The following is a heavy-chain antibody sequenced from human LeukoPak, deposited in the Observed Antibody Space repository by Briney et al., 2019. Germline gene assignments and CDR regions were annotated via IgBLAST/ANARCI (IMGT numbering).Heavy chain of an antibody. V-gene: IGHV4-38-2*01. CDR3: ARTTVTSPASGPFDY. Sequence: PSETLSLTCGVSGYSISSGYHWGWIRQPPGKGLEWIAAIYHSGTTYYNPSLKSRVTISVDTSKNQFSLKLSSVTAAETAVYYCARTTVTSPASGPFDYWGPGTLVTVSS. D-gene: IGHD4-11*01. CDR1: GYSISSGYH. J-gene: IGHJ4*02. CDR2: IYHSGTT.